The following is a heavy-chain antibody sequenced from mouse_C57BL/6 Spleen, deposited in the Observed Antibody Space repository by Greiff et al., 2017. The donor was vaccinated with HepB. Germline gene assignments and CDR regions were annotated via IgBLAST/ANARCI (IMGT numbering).Heavy chain of an antibody. Sequence: EVKLVESGGGLVKPGGSLKLSCAASGFTFSSYTMSWVRQTPEKRLEWVATISGGGGNTYYPDSVKGRFTISRDNAKNTLYLQMSSLRSEDTALYYCARHDGYYSHWYFDVWGTGTTVTVSS. CDR3: ARHDGYYSHWYFDV. J-gene: IGHJ1*03. V-gene: IGHV5-9*01. CDR1: GFTFSSYT. D-gene: IGHD2-3*01. CDR2: ISGGGGNT.